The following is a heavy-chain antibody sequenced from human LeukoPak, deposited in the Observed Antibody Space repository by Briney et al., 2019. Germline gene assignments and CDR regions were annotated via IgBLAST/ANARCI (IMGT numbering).Heavy chain of an antibody. CDR3: ARTRRQTTATPHEYYFDY. Sequence: PSETLSLTCTVSGGSISSYYWSWIWQPPGKGLEWIGSIYYGGSTTYTPPLKSRITISVDTSNNQFSLRLTSVTAADTAVYYCARTRRQTTATPHEYYFDYWGQGTLVTVSS. V-gene: IGHV4-59*01. CDR2: IYYGGST. D-gene: IGHD4-17*01. CDR1: GGSISSYY. J-gene: IGHJ4*02.